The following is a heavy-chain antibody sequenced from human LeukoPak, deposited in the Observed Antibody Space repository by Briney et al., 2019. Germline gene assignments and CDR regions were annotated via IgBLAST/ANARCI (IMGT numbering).Heavy chain of an antibody. D-gene: IGHD3-22*01. CDR2: INHSGST. CDR1: GGSFSGYY. J-gene: IGHJ3*02. Sequence: SETLSLTCAVYGGSFSGYYWSWIRQPPGKGLEWIGEINHSGSTNYNPSLKSRVTISVDTSKNQFSLKLSSVTAADTAVYYCARDHGRYDSSGYYPDAFDIWGQGTMVTVSS. V-gene: IGHV4-34*01. CDR3: ARDHGRYDSSGYYPDAFDI.